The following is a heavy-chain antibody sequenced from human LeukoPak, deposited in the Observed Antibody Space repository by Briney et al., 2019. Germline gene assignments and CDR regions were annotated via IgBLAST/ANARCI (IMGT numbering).Heavy chain of an antibody. CDR2: ISGRGDTT. V-gene: IGHV3-23*01. CDR3: AMDPNGGYPGAFDF. CDR1: GFTFSNYG. D-gene: IGHD5-12*01. J-gene: IGHJ3*01. Sequence: GGSLRFSCAGSGFTFSNYGMTWVRQAPGKGLEWVSAISGRGDTTRYGDPVKGRITVSRDNSNNTLYLEMSILRAEDAAVYFCAMDPNGGYPGAFDFWGQGTLVTVSS.